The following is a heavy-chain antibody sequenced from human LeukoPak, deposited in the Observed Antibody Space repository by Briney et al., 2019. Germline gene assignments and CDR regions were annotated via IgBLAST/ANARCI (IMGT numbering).Heavy chain of an antibody. CDR1: GFTFSSYG. D-gene: IGHD7-27*01. CDR2: ISGSGGST. V-gene: IGHV3-23*01. CDR3: AKAGPSYFDY. J-gene: IGHJ4*02. Sequence: GGSLRLSCAASGFTFSSYGVHWVRQAPGKGVEWVSGISGSGGSTVYAESVKGRFTISRDNSENSVYLQLHSLRAEDTAVYYCAKAGPSYFDYWGRGTLVTVSS.